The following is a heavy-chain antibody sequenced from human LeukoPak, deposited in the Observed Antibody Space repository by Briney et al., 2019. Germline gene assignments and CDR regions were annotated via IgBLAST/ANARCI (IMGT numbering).Heavy chain of an antibody. J-gene: IGHJ4*02. D-gene: IGHD6-6*01. Sequence: PGGSLRLSCAASGFTFSSYSLSWVRQAPGKGLEWVSYISSSSSTIYADSVRGRFTISRDNAQNSLYLQMDNPRAEDTAAYYCARDLMGYSTSYYFDFWGQGTLVTVSS. V-gene: IGHV3-48*01. CDR3: ARDLMGYSTSYYFDF. CDR2: ISSSSSTI. CDR1: GFTFSSYS.